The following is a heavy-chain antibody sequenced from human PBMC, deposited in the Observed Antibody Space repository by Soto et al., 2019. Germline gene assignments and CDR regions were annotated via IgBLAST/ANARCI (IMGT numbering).Heavy chain of an antibody. V-gene: IGHV1-2*04. CDR3: ARSLATTVVTRRHWFAP. CDR2: INPNSGGT. CDR1: GYTFTGYY. J-gene: IGHJ5*02. Sequence: QVQLVQSGAEVKKPGASVKVSCKASGYTFTGYYMHWVRQAPGQGLEWMGWINPNSGGTNYAQKFQGWVTMTRDTSISTAYMELSRLRSDDTAVYYCARSLATTVVTRRHWFAPWGQGTLVTVSS. D-gene: IGHD4-17*01.